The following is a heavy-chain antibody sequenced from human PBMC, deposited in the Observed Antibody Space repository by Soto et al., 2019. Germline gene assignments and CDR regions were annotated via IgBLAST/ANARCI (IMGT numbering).Heavy chain of an antibody. CDR2: IDPSDSQT. D-gene: IGHD3-22*01. V-gene: IGHV5-10-1*01. CDR1: GYSFAGHW. J-gene: IGHJ4*02. CDR3: ARQIYDSDTGPNFQYYFDS. Sequence: GESLKISCKGSGYSFAGHWITWVRQKPGKGLEWMGRIDPSDSQTYYSPSFRGHVTISVTKSITTVFLQWSSLRALDTAMYYCARQIYDSDTGPNFQYYFDSWGQGTPVTVPS.